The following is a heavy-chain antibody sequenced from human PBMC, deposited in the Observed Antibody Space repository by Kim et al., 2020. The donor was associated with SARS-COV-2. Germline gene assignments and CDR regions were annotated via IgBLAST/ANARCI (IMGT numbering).Heavy chain of an antibody. CDR2: INAGNGNT. Sequence: ASVKVSCKASGYTFTSYAMHWVRQAPGQRLEWMGWINAGNGNTKYSQKFQGRVTITRDTSASTAYMELSSLRSEDTAVYYCARGGEAVAGPQGVYYYYYYGMDVWGQGTTVTVSS. CDR1: GYTFTSYA. V-gene: IGHV1-3*01. J-gene: IGHJ6*02. CDR3: ARGGEAVAGPQGVYYYYYYGMDV. D-gene: IGHD6-19*01.